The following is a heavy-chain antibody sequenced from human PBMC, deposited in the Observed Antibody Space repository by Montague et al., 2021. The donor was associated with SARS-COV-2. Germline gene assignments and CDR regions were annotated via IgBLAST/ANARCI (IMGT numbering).Heavy chain of an antibody. V-gene: IGHV4-59*01. J-gene: IGHJ4*02. CDR3: SRSIDPSWTYYLPY. CDR1: GAWNAGDY. CDR2: ICFNRNN. D-gene: IGHD3-10*01. Sequence: SETLSLTCSILGAWNAGDYRKCTRQNPSNRVEWFAHICFNRNNTYSPSFKSRVTLSIDTPKNQLSLKLSSVTASDTAVYYCSRSIDPSWTYYLPYWGQGTRVTVSS.